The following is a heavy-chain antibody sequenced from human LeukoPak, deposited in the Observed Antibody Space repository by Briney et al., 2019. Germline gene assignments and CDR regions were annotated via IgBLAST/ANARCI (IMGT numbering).Heavy chain of an antibody. J-gene: IGHJ4*02. D-gene: IGHD3-3*01. Sequence: GGSLRLSCAASGFTFSSYSMNWVRQAPGKGLEWVSSISSSSSYIYYADSVKGRFTISRDNAKNSLYLQMNSLRAEDTAVYYCARRSGSVWITKYYFDYWGQGTLVTVSS. CDR1: GFTFSSYS. CDR3: ARRSGSVWITKYYFDY. V-gene: IGHV3-21*01. CDR2: ISSSSSYI.